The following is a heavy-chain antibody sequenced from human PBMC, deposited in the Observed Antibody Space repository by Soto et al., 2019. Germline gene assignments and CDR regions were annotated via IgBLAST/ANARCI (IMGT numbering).Heavy chain of an antibody. D-gene: IGHD6-19*01. J-gene: IGHJ1*01. CDR1: VFTFSSYA. CDR3: AKGAPSGWYREEYFQH. CDR2: ISGSGGST. V-gene: IGHV3-23*01. Sequence: HPGGSLRLSCAASVFTFSSYAMSWVRQAPGKGLEWVSAISGSGGSTYYADSVKGRFTISRDNSKNTLYLQMNSLRAEDTAVYYCAKGAPSGWYREEYFQHWGQGTLVTVSS.